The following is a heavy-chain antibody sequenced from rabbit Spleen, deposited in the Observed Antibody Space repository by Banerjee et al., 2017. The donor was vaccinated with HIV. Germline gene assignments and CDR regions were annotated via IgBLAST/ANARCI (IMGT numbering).Heavy chain of an antibody. CDR3: ARDTSSSFSSYGMDL. CDR1: GFSFSSIYW. Sequence: QQQLEESGGGLVKPGGTLTLTCTASGFSFSSIYWICWVRQAPGKGLEWIACIDTGDGDTYYATWAKGRFTCSKTSSTTVTLQVTRLTAADTATYFCARDTSSSFSSYGMDLWGQGTLVTVS. J-gene: IGHJ6*01. V-gene: IGHV1S45*01. D-gene: IGHD1-1*01. CDR2: IDTGDGDT.